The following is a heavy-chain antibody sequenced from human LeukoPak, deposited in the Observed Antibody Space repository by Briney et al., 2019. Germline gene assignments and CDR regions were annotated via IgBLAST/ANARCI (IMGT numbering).Heavy chain of an antibody. Sequence: GGSLRLSCAASGFTFSSYGMHWVRQAPGKGLEWVTFMRYDGSNKYYADSVKGRFTISRDNSKNMLYLQMNSLRPEDTAVYYCAKGGSSQYYYYMDVWGKGTTVTVSS. D-gene: IGHD6-6*01. CDR3: AKGGSSQYYYYMDV. J-gene: IGHJ6*03. CDR1: GFTFSSYG. CDR2: MRYDGSNK. V-gene: IGHV3-30*02.